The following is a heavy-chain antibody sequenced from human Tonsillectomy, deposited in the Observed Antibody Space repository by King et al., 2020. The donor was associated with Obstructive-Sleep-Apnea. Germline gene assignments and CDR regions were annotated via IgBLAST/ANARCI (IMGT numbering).Heavy chain of an antibody. CDR1: GFTFSSYG. CDR3: ARIWVRGVNTYFDY. V-gene: IGHV3-33*01. D-gene: IGHD3-10*01. CDR2: IWYDGRNK. Sequence: VQLVESGGGVVQPGRSLRLSCAASGFTFSSYGMHWVRQAPGKGLEWVAGIWYDGRNKYYVDSVKGRFTISRDNSKNTLYLQMNSLRAEDTAVYYCARIWVRGVNTYFDYWGQGTLVTVSS. J-gene: IGHJ4*02.